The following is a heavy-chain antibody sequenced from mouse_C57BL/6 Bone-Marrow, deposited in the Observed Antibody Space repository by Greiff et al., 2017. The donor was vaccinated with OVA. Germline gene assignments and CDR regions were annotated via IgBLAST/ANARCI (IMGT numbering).Heavy chain of an antibody. CDR2: IDPSDSYT. D-gene: IGHD1-1*01. J-gene: IGHJ2*01. Sequence: QVQLQQPGAELVKPGASVKLSCKASGYTFTSYWMQWVKQRPGQGLEWIGEIDPSDSYTNYNQKFKGKGTLTVDTSSSPAYMQLSSLTSGESAVYSCARRVLRRGRYYFDYWGQGTTLTVSS. V-gene: IGHV1-50*01. CDR1: GYTFTSYW. CDR3: ARRVLRRGRYYFDY.